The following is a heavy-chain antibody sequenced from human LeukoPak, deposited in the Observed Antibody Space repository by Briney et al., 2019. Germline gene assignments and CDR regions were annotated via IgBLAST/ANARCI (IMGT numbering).Heavy chain of an antibody. V-gene: IGHV4-61*02. CDR3: AIYCSISSCQGNWFDP. D-gene: IGHD2-2*01. Sequence: SETLSLTCTVSGGSISSGNYYWSWVRQPAGKGLECIGRIYTSGSTNYNPSLKSRVTIAVDTSKNQFSLKLTSVTAADTAVYYCAIYCSISSCQGNWFDPWGQGTLVTVSS. CDR2: IYTSGST. J-gene: IGHJ5*02. CDR1: GGSISSGNYY.